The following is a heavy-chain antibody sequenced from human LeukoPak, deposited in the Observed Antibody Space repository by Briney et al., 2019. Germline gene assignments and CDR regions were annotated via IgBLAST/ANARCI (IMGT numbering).Heavy chain of an antibody. Sequence: ASVKVSCKASGYTFTGYYMHWVRQAPGQGLEWMGWINPNSGGTNYAQKFQGRVTMTRDTSISTAYMELSRLTSDDTAVYYCARGNITMIRGAADYWGQGTLVTVSS. CDR1: GYTFTGYY. CDR2: INPNSGGT. J-gene: IGHJ4*02. V-gene: IGHV1-2*02. D-gene: IGHD3-10*01. CDR3: ARGNITMIRGAADY.